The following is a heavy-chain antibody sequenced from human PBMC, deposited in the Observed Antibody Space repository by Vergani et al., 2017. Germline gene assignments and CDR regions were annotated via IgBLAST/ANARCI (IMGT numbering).Heavy chain of an antibody. D-gene: IGHD3-22*01. V-gene: IGHV4-39*01. Sequence: QLQLQESGPGLVKPSETLSLTFTVSGSSISSSTYYWGWIRQPPGKGLEWIWSIYYNGSTYCKPSLKSRVTIYGDTSKDQFSLKLSSVTAADTAVYYCARQARYYYDSSGDFDYWGQGTLVTVSS. CDR3: ARQARYYYDSSGDFDY. J-gene: IGHJ4*02. CDR1: GSSISSSTYY. CDR2: IYYNGST.